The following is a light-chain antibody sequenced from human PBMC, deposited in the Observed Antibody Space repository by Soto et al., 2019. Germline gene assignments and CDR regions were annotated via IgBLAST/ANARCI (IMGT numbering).Light chain of an antibody. CDR1: QSIVRW. CDR2: AVS. CDR3: LQHNSYPWT. Sequence: DIQMTQSPSTLSASVEDRVTITCRASQSIVRWLAWYQQKPGKAPKRLIYAVSSLQSGVPSRFSGSGSGTEFTLTISSLQPEDFATYYCLQHNSYPWTFGQGTKVDI. J-gene: IGKJ1*01. V-gene: IGKV1-5*01.